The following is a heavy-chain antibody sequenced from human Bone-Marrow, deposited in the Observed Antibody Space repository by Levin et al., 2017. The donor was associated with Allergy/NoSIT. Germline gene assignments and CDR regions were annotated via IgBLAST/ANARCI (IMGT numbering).Heavy chain of an antibody. CDR1: GGSFSGYY. CDR3: ARDSGYDPKHDY. Sequence: SETLSLTCAVYGGSFSGYYWSWIRQPPGKGLEWIGEINHSGSTNYNPSLKSRVTISVDTSKNQFSLKLSSVTAADTAVYYCARDSGYDPKHDYWGQGTLVTVSS. J-gene: IGHJ4*02. D-gene: IGHD5-12*01. V-gene: IGHV4-34*01. CDR2: INHSGST.